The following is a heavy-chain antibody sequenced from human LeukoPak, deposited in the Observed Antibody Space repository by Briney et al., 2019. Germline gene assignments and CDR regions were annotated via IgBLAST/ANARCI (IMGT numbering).Heavy chain of an antibody. Sequence: SGGPLRLSCAASGFTFSSYWMRWVRQAPGKGLEWVANIKQDGSEKYYVDSVKGRFTISRDNAKNSLYLQMNSLRAEDTAVYYCARDFGVFCSGGSCPFDYWGQGTLVTVSS. D-gene: IGHD2-15*01. J-gene: IGHJ4*02. CDR1: GFTFSSYW. CDR2: IKQDGSEK. V-gene: IGHV3-7*01. CDR3: ARDFGVFCSGGSCPFDY.